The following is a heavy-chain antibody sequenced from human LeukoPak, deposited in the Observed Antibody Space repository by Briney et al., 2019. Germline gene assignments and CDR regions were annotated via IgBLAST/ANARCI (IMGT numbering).Heavy chain of an antibody. J-gene: IGHJ6*02. V-gene: IGHV4-61*03. CDR2: ISSSGST. D-gene: IGHD3-3*01. CDR1: GDSVSSNSYY. Sequence: PSETLSLTCTVSGDSVSSNSYYWTWIRQPPGKGLEWIGYISSSGSTKYNPSLESRVTISLDTSKNHFSLNLNPVTTADTAVYCCARDWRGHGYYYYGVDVWGQGTSVTVSS. CDR3: ARDWRGHGYYYYGVDV.